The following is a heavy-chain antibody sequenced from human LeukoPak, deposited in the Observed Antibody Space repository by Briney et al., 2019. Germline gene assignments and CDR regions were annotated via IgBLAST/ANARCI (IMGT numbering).Heavy chain of an antibody. Sequence: PSETLSLTCTVSGGSISSYYWSWIRQPPGQGLEWIGYIYYSGSTNYNPSLKSRVTISVDTSKNQFSLKLSSVTAADTAVYYCARRAPGYSYGYLWGQGTLVTVSS. D-gene: IGHD5-18*01. CDR1: GGSISSYY. V-gene: IGHV4-59*01. CDR2: IYYSGST. J-gene: IGHJ4*02. CDR3: ARRAPGYSYGYL.